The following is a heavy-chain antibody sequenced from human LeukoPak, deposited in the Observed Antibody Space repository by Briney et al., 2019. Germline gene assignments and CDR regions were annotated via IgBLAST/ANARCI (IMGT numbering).Heavy chain of an antibody. Sequence: SVKVSCKASGGTFSSYAISWVRQAPGQGLEWMGGIIPIFGTANYAQKFQGRVTITADESTSTAYMELSSLRSEDTAVYYCARATTVERVSYYYYGMDVWGQGTTVTVSS. CDR1: GGTFSSYA. J-gene: IGHJ6*02. D-gene: IGHD4-11*01. CDR2: IIPIFGTA. CDR3: ARATTVERVSYYYYGMDV. V-gene: IGHV1-69*13.